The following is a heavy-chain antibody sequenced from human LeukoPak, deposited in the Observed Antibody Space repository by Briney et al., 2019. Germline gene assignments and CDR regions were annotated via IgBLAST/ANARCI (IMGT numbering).Heavy chain of an antibody. CDR3: AREEGNWFDP. CDR1: GGTFSSYA. J-gene: IGHJ5*02. Sequence: SVKVSCKASGGTFSSYAISWVRQAPGQGLEWMGGIIPIFGTANYAQRFQGRVTITTDESTSTAYMELSSLRSEDTAVYYCAREEGNWFDPWGQGTLVTVSS. V-gene: IGHV1-69*05. CDR2: IIPIFGTA.